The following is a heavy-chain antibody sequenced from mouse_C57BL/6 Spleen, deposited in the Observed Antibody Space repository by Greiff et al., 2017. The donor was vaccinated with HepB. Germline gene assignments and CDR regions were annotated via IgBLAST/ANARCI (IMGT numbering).Heavy chain of an antibody. CDR2: IDPETGGT. V-gene: IGHV1-15*01. J-gene: IGHJ2*01. CDR1: RYTFTDYE. D-gene: IGHD4-1*01. Sequence: VQLQQSGAELVRPGASVTLSCKASRYTFTDYEMHWVKQTPVHGLEWIGAIDPETGGTAYNQKFKGKAILTADKSSSTAYMELRSLTSEDSAVYYCTRGSGTPFFDYWGQGTTLTVSS. CDR3: TRGSGTPFFDY.